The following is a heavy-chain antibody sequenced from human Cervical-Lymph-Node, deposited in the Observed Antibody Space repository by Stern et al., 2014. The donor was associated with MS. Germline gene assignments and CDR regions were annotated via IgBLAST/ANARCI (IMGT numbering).Heavy chain of an antibody. CDR3: AKDRKTYYYGSGSYYNSYYFDY. D-gene: IGHD3-10*01. CDR2: ILYDGSKK. Sequence: MQLVESGGGVVQPGRSLRLSCVASGFTFTTYGMHWVRQAPGKGLEWVAGILYDGSKKCYADSVKGRFTISRDNSKNTLYLQMSSLRAEDTAVYYCAKDRKTYYYGSGSYYNSYYFDYWGQGTLVTVSS. V-gene: IGHV3-30*18. CDR1: GFTFTTYG. J-gene: IGHJ4*02.